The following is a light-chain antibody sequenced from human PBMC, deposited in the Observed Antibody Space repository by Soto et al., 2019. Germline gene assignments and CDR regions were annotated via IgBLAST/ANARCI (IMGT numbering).Light chain of an antibody. J-gene: IGKJ1*01. CDR3: QQYNSYSST. Sequence: LSASVGDRVTITCRASQSISSWLAWYQQKPGKAPKLLIYDASSLESGVPSRFSGSGSGTEFTLTISSLQPDDFATYYCQQYNSYSSTFGQGTKVDIK. CDR1: QSISSW. V-gene: IGKV1-5*01. CDR2: DAS.